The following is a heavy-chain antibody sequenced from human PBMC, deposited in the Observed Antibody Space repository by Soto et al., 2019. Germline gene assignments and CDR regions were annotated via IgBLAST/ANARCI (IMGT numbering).Heavy chain of an antibody. CDR3: ARTTGC. V-gene: IGHV3-66*01. J-gene: IGHJ4*02. CDR2: LYTGGST. CDR1: GFTVSSND. Sequence: EVQLVESGGGLVQPGGSLRLSCAASGFTVSSNDMSWVRQAPGKGLEWVSLLYTGGSTYYTDSVKGRFTISRDRSKNTLYLQMISLIAEDTAAYYCARTTGCWGQGTLVTGSS. D-gene: IGHD1-1*01.